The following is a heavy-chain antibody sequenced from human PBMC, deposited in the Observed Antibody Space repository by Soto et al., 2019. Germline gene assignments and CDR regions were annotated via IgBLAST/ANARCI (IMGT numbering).Heavy chain of an antibody. CDR1: GFTFDEYA. Sequence: SLRLSCAASGFTFDEYAMHWVRQAPGKGLEWVSGLSWSSGSVGYADSVKGRFTISRDNVKNSLYLQMNSLRAEDTAMYYCAKGLINRERITIIIVVTPFDYWGQGT. J-gene: IGHJ4*02. CDR2: LSWSSGSV. D-gene: IGHD3-22*01. CDR3: AKGLINRERITIIIVVTPFDY. V-gene: IGHV3-9*01.